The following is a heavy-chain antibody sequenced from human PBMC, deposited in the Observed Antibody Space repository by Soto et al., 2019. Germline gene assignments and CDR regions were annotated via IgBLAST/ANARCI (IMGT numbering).Heavy chain of an antibody. CDR3: ARDDSTWNNWYFDL. Sequence: QVQLQESGPGLVKPSRTLSLTCAVSGGSISSSNWWRGVRQPPGKGLEWIGDIYHSGSTNYNPSLKSRVSISVDESKNQCSLKLSSVTAADTAVYYCARDDSTWNNWYFDLWGRGTMVTVSS. D-gene: IGHD1-1*01. J-gene: IGHJ2*01. CDR2: IYHSGST. CDR1: GGSISSSNW. V-gene: IGHV4-4*02.